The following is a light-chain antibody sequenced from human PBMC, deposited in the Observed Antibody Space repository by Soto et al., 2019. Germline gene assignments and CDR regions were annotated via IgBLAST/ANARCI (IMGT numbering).Light chain of an antibody. CDR2: GNI. Sequence: QSVLTQPPSVSGAPGQRVTMSCTGSSSNIGAGYDVHWFQQLPGTAPRLLIYGNINRLAGVPARFSGSKSGTSASLAITGLQAEDEADYYCQSYDRSLSAWVFGGGTKLTVL. J-gene: IGLJ2*01. CDR1: SSNIGAGYD. CDR3: QSYDRSLSAWV. V-gene: IGLV1-40*01.